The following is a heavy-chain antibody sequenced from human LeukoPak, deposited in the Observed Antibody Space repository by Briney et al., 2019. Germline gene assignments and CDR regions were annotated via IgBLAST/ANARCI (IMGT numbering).Heavy chain of an antibody. Sequence: GGSLRLSCAASGLTFSSHWMHWVRQAPGKGLEWVSAISGTGGSTYYADSVKGRFTISRDNSKNTLYLQMNSLRAEDTAVYYCAKENYDSSGYTQSDYWGQGTLVTVSS. CDR1: GLTFSSHW. J-gene: IGHJ4*02. D-gene: IGHD3-22*01. CDR2: ISGTGGST. CDR3: AKENYDSSGYTQSDY. V-gene: IGHV3-23*01.